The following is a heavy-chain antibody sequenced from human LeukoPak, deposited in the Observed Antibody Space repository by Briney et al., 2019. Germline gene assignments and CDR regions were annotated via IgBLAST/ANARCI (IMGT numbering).Heavy chain of an antibody. Sequence: GGSLRLSCAASGFTFSSYAMHWVRQAPGKGLEWVAVISYDGSNKYYADSVKGRFTISRDNSKNTLYLQMNSLRAEDTAVYYCASKNIWGQGTMVTVSS. CDR2: ISYDGSNK. V-gene: IGHV3-30-3*01. CDR3: ASKNI. J-gene: IGHJ3*02. CDR1: GFTFSSYA.